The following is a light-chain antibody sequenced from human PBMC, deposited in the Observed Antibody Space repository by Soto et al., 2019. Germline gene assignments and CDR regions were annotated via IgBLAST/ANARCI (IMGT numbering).Light chain of an antibody. CDR2: DAS. Sequence: DIQLTQSPSTLYASVGDRVILTCRASQSFATWMAWYQLKPGKAPKLLIFDASSLETGVPSRFSGSESGTEFTLTIDNLQPDDFATYVCKQYHTYRSFGGGTRVEMK. V-gene: IGKV1-5*01. J-gene: IGKJ4*01. CDR3: KQYHTYRS. CDR1: QSFATW.